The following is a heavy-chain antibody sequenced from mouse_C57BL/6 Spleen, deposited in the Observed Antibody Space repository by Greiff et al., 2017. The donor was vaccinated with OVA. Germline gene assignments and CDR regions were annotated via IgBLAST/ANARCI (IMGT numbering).Heavy chain of an antibody. Sequence: EVMLVESGGGLVKPGGSLKLSCAASGFTFSDYGMHWVRQAPEKGLEWVAYISSGSSTIYYADTVKGRFTISRDNAKNTLFLQMTSLRSEDTAMYYCAGGDYYGSSFNYWGQGTTLTVSS. V-gene: IGHV5-17*01. CDR2: ISSGSSTI. CDR1: GFTFSDYG. D-gene: IGHD1-1*01. J-gene: IGHJ2*01. CDR3: AGGDYYGSSFNY.